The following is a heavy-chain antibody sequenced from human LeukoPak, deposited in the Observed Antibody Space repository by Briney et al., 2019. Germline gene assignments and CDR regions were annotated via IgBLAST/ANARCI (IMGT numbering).Heavy chain of an antibody. J-gene: IGHJ6*03. CDR3: ARRWNYGRNYYIDV. D-gene: IGHD1-7*01. V-gene: IGHV4-34*01. CDR1: GGSLSNYY. CDR2: INDSGRI. Sequence: PSETLSLTCAVYGGSLSNYYWSWIRQNPGKGMEWIGEINDSGRINYNPSLMSRVTVSVDTSKNQFSLRLTSVTATDTAVYYCARRWNYGRNYYIDVWGKGATVSVSS.